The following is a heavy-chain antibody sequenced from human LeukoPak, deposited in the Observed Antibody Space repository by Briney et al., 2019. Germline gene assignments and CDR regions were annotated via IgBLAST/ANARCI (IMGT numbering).Heavy chain of an antibody. J-gene: IGHJ4*02. CDR1: GFIFDDFG. V-gene: IGHV3-20*04. CDR3: ARDRVGVSAYDSLFDY. Sequence: PGGSLSLSCVASGFIFDDFGMTWVRQVAEKGLEWVASIKWNGAVTAFRDSVKGRFTISRDNAKNSLYLQMNSPRAEDTAVYYCARDRVGVSAYDSLFDYWGQGTLVTVSS. CDR2: IKWNGAVT. D-gene: IGHD5-12*01.